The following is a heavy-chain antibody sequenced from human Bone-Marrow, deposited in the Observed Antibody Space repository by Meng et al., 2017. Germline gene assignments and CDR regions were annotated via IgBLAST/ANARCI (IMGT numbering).Heavy chain of an antibody. Sequence: GESLKISCAASGFTFSNAWMTWVRQAPGKGLEWIGRMKSNVDGGTVDYAAAVKGRFFISRDDSENTFYLQMNSLKTEDTAVYYCSGHVDYWARGT. CDR2: MKSNVDGGTV. CDR1: GFTFSNAW. V-gene: IGHV3-15*01. CDR3: SGHVDY. J-gene: IGHJ4*01.